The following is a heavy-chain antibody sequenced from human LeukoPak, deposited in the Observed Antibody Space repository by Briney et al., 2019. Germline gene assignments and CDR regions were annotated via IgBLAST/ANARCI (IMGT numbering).Heavy chain of an antibody. D-gene: IGHD2-15*01. CDR1: GFTSSDYH. CDR3: ARTGSRAFDI. CDR2: ISSGGSTI. V-gene: IGHV3-11*01. J-gene: IGHJ3*02. Sequence: GGSLRLSCAASGFTSSDYHMSWIRQAPGKGLEGVSYISSGGSTIYYADSVKGRFTISRDNAKNSLYLQMNSLRAEDTAVYYCARTGSRAFDIWGQGTMVTVSS.